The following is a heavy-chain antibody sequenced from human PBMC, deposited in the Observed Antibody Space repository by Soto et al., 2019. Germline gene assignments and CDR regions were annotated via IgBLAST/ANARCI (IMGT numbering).Heavy chain of an antibody. CDR3: ARARAAGGQYFFDY. CDR1: GGSISSSSYY. Sequence: SETLSLTCTVSGGSISSSSYYWGWIHQPPGKGLEWIGSIYYSGNTYYNPSLKSRATISEDTSKNQFSLKLSSVTAADTAVYYCARARAAGGQYFFDYWGQGTLVTVSS. CDR2: IYYSGNT. J-gene: IGHJ4*02. D-gene: IGHD6-13*01. V-gene: IGHV4-39*01.